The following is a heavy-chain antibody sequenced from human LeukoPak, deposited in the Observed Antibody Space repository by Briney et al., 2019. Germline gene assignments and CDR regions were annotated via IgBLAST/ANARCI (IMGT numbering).Heavy chain of an antibody. J-gene: IGHJ4*02. CDR1: GFTFCSYD. D-gene: IGHD6-19*01. V-gene: IGHV3-33*01. CDR3: ARAVAGYFDY. Sequence: GGSLTLSCAASGFTFCSYDMHWAGQAPGKALEWVAVIWYDRSNKYNADSVKGRFTISRDNSKNTLYLQMNSLRAEDTAVYYCARAVAGYFDYWGQGTLVTVSS. CDR2: IWYDRSNK.